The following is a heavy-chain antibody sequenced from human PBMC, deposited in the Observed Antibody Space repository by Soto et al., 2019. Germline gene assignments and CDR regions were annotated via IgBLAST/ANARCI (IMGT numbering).Heavy chain of an antibody. CDR3: AIDLIPMLGRSYYGMXV. J-gene: IGHJ6*02. D-gene: IGHD3-10*02. V-gene: IGHV3-33*01. CDR1: GFTFSSYG. Sequence: PGGSLRLSCAASGFTFSSYGMHWVRQAPGKGLERVAVIWYDGSNKYYADSVKGRFTISRDNSKNTLYLQMNSLRAEDTAVYFCAIDLIPMLGRSYYGMXVWGQGTTVTVSS. CDR2: IWYDGSNK.